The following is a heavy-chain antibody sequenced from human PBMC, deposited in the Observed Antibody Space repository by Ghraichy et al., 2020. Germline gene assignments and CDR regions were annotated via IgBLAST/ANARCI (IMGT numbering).Heavy chain of an antibody. V-gene: IGHV4-4*02. J-gene: IGHJ4*02. CDR2: ISHSGST. CDR3: ARDPLDSSGFVPDY. D-gene: IGHD3-22*01. Sequence: SETLSLTCAVSGGSISGSNWWSWVRQPPGKGLEWIGEISHSGSTNYNPSLKSRVTMSVDKSKNQFSLNLSSVTAADTAVYYCARDPLDSSGFVPDYWGQGTLVTGSS. CDR1: GGSISGSNW.